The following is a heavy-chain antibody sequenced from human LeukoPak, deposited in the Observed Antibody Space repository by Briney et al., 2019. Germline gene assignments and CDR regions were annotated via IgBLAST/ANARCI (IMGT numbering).Heavy chain of an antibody. Sequence: SETLSLTCAVYGGSFSGYYWSWIRQPPGKGLEWIGEINHSGSTNYNPSLKSRVTISVDTSKNHFSLKLSSVTAADTAVYYCARGKGIYDYVWGSYRSRWFDPWGQGTLVTVSS. D-gene: IGHD3-16*02. CDR2: INHSGST. V-gene: IGHV4-34*01. CDR3: ARGKGIYDYVWGSYRSRWFDP. CDR1: GGSFSGYY. J-gene: IGHJ5*02.